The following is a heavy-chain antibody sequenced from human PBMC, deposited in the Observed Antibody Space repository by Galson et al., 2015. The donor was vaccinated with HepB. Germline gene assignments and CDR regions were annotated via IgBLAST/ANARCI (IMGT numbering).Heavy chain of an antibody. CDR2: IYWDDDK. V-gene: IGHV2-5*02. CDR3: AHSSGNDYGDLYWYFDL. CDR1: GFSLSTSGVG. D-gene: IGHD4-17*01. Sequence: PALVKPTQTLTLTCTFSGFSLSTSGVGVGWIRQPPGKALEWLALIYWDDDKRYSPSLKSRLTITKDTSKNQVVLTMTNMDPVDTATYYCAHSSGNDYGDLYWYFDLWGRGTLVTVSS. J-gene: IGHJ2*01.